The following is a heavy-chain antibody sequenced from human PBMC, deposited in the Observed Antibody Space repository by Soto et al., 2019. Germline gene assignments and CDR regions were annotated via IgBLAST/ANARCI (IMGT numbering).Heavy chain of an antibody. J-gene: IGHJ6*02. CDR2: ISAYNGNT. V-gene: IGHV1-18*01. CDR1: GYTFTSYG. Sequence: ASVKVSCKASGYTFTSYGISWVRQAPGQGLEWMGWISAYNGNTNYAQKLQGRVTMTTDTSTSTAYMELRSLRSEDTAVYYCARGSVWMTTVSRYSYGMDVWGQGTTVTVSS. CDR3: ARGSVWMTTVSRYSYGMDV. D-gene: IGHD4-4*01.